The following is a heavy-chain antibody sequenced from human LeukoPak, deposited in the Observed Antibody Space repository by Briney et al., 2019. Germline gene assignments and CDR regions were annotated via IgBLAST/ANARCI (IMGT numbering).Heavy chain of an antibody. CDR2: IWYDGSNK. J-gene: IGHJ4*02. D-gene: IGHD6-19*01. Sequence: GGSLRLSCAASGFTFSSYGMHWVRQAPGKGLEWVAVIWYDGSNKNYADSVKGRFTISRDNSKNTLYLQMNRLRVEDTAVYYCAKDPHQRIAVAGYFDYWGQGTLVTVSS. CDR3: AKDPHQRIAVAGYFDY. V-gene: IGHV3-33*06. CDR1: GFTFSSYG.